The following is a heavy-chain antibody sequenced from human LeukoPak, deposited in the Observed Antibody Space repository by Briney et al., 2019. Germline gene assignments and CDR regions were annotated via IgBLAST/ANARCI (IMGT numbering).Heavy chain of an antibody. CDR3: ARSIPYGTTWYGRSDY. Sequence: GGSLRLSCAASGFTFSSYWMSWVRQAPGKGLEWVANIKQDGSEKYYVDSVKGRFTISRDNAMNSLYLQMNSLRAEDTAIYYCARSIPYGTTWYGRSDYWGQGTLDTVSS. D-gene: IGHD6-13*01. J-gene: IGHJ4*02. CDR1: GFTFSSYW. CDR2: IKQDGSEK. V-gene: IGHV3-7*03.